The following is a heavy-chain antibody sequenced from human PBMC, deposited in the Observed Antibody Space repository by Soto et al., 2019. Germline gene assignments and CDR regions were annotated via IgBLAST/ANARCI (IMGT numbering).Heavy chain of an antibody. Sequence: QVQLGQSGAEVKKPGASVKVSCKASGYTFTSYGITWVRQTPGQGLEWMGWMSAYNCNTNDEQKLQGRVTMTTGPSTVTAYMELRSLGSDASAAYYGARGDLEDGIDFWGQAATVTFCS. J-gene: IGHJ6*01. CDR3: ARGDLEDGIDF. V-gene: IGHV1-18*01. CDR1: GYTFTSYG. CDR2: MSAYNCNT.